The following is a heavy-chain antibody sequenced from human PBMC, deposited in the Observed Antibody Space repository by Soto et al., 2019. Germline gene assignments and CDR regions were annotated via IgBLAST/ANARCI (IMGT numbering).Heavy chain of an antibody. Sequence: SVKVSCKASGGTFSSYAISWVRQAPGQGLEWMGGIIPIFGTANYAQKFQGRVTITADGSTSTAYMELSSLRSEDTAVYYCATTATYYDSKVNPPDAFDIWGQGTMVTVSS. D-gene: IGHD3-22*01. J-gene: IGHJ3*02. V-gene: IGHV1-69*13. CDR3: ATTATYYDSKVNPPDAFDI. CDR1: GGTFSSYA. CDR2: IIPIFGTA.